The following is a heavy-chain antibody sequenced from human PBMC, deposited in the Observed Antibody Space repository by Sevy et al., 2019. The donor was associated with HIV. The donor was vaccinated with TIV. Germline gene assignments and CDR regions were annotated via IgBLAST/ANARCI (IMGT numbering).Heavy chain of an antibody. CDR2: FYYSGRT. Sequence: SETPLTCTVSGGSISGYYWSWIRQPPGKGLEWIGYFYYSGRTNYNPSLKSRVTILVDTSKNQFSLKLSSVTAADTAVYYCATCSPDYYYGMDVWGQGTTVTVSS. J-gene: IGHJ6*02. V-gene: IGHV4-59*03. CDR1: GGSISGYY. D-gene: IGHD2-15*01. CDR3: ATCSPDYYYGMDV.